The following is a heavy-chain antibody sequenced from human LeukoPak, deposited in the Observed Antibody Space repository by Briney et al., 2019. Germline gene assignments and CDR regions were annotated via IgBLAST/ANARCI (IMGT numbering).Heavy chain of an antibody. CDR3: AKEIYAYGSRGFDF. CDR2: ISGPGSTT. D-gene: IGHD3-10*01. CDR1: GFTFSGYA. V-gene: IGHV3-23*01. Sequence: GGSLRLSCAASGFTFSGYAMTWVRQAPGKGLEWVATISGPGSTTYYADSVKGRFTISRDNSKNTLYLQLNSLRVEDTAVYYCAKEIYAYGSRGFDFWGQGTLVTVSS. J-gene: IGHJ4*02.